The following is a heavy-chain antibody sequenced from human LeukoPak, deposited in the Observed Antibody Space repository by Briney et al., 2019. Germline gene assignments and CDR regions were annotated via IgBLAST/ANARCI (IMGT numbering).Heavy chain of an antibody. Sequence: GGSLRLSCAASGLTVSNAWMSWVRPAPGKGLEWVGRIKSKADGGTTDYAAPVKGRFTISRDDSKNTLYLQMNSLKTEDTAVYYCSTDQIAVAPTGAWGQGALVTVSS. J-gene: IGHJ4*02. CDR2: IKSKADGGTT. D-gene: IGHD6-19*01. CDR1: GLTVSNAW. V-gene: IGHV3-15*01. CDR3: STDQIAVAPTGA.